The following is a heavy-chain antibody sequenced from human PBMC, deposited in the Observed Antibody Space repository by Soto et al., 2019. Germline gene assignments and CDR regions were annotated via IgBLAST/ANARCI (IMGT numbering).Heavy chain of an antibody. J-gene: IGHJ4*02. V-gene: IGHV1-24*01. CDR2: FDPEDGET. CDR1: GYTLTELS. CDR3: ATDLSGYCSGGRCADFAY. Sequence: ASVKVSCKVSGYTLTELSMHWVRQSPVKGLEWMGGFDPEDGETIYAQKFQGRVTMTEDTSTDTAYMELSSLRSEDTAVYYCATDLSGYCSGGRCADFAYWGKGTLVTVYS. D-gene: IGHD2-15*01.